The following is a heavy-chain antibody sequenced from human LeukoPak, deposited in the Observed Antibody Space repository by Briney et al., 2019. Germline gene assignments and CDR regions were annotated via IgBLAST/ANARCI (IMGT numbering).Heavy chain of an antibody. J-gene: IGHJ6*03. CDR3: ARDHLGYSYGWAHYYYYYMDV. V-gene: IGHV1-46*01. CDR2: INPSGGST. Sequence: ASVKVSCKASGFTFTSYYMHWVRQAPGQGLEWMGIINPSGGSTSYAQKFQGRVTMTTDTSTSTAYMELRSLRSDDTAVYYCARDHLGYSYGWAHYYYYYMDVWGKGTTVTISS. D-gene: IGHD5-18*01. CDR1: GFTFTSYY.